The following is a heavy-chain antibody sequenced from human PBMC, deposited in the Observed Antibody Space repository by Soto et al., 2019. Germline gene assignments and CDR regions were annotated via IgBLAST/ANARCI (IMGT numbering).Heavy chain of an antibody. J-gene: IGHJ6*02. CDR1: GYTFSDFD. Sequence: QAHLEQSGAELKRPGASVKVSCKASGYTFSDFDINWLRQASGQGREWMGWMNAKSGDTFFPQRFQGKFNMTSDTSLSTAYMEVGSLTSDDTAIYYCARGNPFNYAGFDVWGQGTTVAVSS. CDR3: ARGNPFNYAGFDV. V-gene: IGHV1-8*01. D-gene: IGHD3-16*01. CDR2: MNAKSGDT.